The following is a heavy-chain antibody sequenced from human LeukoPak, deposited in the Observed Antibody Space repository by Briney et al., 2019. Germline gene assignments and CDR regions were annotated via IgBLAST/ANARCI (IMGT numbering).Heavy chain of an antibody. D-gene: IGHD3-10*01. V-gene: IGHV3-23*01. CDR2: ISGSGGST. J-gene: IGHJ5*02. CDR1: GFTFSSYA. Sequence: GGSLRLSCAASGFTFSSYAMSWVRQAPGKGLEWVSAISGSGGSTYYADSVKGRFTISRDNSKNTLYLQMNSLRAEDTAVYYCAKDSSAWFGLYWFDPWGQGTLVTVSS. CDR3: AKDSSAWFGLYWFDP.